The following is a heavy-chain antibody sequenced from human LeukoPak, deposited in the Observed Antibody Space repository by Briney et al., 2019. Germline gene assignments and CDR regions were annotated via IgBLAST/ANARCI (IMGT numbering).Heavy chain of an antibody. Sequence: SETLSLTCTVSGGSINSGSYYWSWIRQPAGKGLEWLGRIYTSGSTKYNPSLKSRVTISVDTSKNQFSLKLSSVTAADTAVYYCARSSEGRYYYDSSGFSYYYYYMDVWGKGTTVTISS. CDR1: GGSINSGSYY. V-gene: IGHV4-61*02. CDR2: IYTSGST. D-gene: IGHD3-22*01. CDR3: ARSSEGRYYYDSSGFSYYYYYMDV. J-gene: IGHJ6*03.